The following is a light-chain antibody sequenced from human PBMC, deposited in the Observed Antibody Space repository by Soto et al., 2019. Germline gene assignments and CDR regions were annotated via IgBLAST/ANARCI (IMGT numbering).Light chain of an antibody. V-gene: IGKV1-39*01. CDR2: AAS. Sequence: IHMTHSPSTLSASVLYRVTITFLSSQVISTYLDWYQQRPGKAPKLLIYAASSLQSGVPSRFSGSGSETQFTLTISSLQPDDFATYSCQQNNSTAWTFGQGTKVDIK. J-gene: IGKJ1*01. CDR3: QQNNSTAWT. CDR1: QVISTY.